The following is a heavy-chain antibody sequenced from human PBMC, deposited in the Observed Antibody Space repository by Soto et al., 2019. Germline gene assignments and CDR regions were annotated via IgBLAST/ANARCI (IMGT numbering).Heavy chain of an antibody. CDR3: ARDRGRNYGFYYYYGMDV. CDR1: GFTFSSYA. J-gene: IGHJ6*02. Sequence: GGSLRLSCAASGFTFSSYAMHWVRQAPGKGLEWVAVISYDGSNKYYADSVKGRFTISRDNSKNTLYLQMNSLRAEDTAVYYCARDRGRNYGFYYYYGMDVWGQGTTVTVS. D-gene: IGHD1-7*01. V-gene: IGHV3-30-3*01. CDR2: ISYDGSNK.